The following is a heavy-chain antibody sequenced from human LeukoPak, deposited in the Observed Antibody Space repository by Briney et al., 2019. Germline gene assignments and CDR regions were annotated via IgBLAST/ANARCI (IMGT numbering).Heavy chain of an antibody. V-gene: IGHV3-30*18. CDR3: AKDRRIAARPHNWFDP. D-gene: IGHD6-6*01. CDR2: VSYDGTNK. Sequence: GGSLRLSCAASGFTFSRIAMHWVRQAPGKGLEWVAVVSYDGTNKYYADSVKGRFAISRDNSKNTLSLQLNSLRAEDTAVYYCAKDRRIAARPHNWFDPWGQGTLVTVSS. J-gene: IGHJ5*02. CDR1: GFTFSRIA.